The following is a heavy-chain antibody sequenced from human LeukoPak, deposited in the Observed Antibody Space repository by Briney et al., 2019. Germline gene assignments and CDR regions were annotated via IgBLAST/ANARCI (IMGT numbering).Heavy chain of an antibody. CDR1: GFTFSSYG. Sequence: PGGSLRLSCAASGFTFSSYGMHWVRQAPGKGLEWVAVIWYDGSNKYYADSVKGRFTISRDNSKNTLYLQMNSLRAEDTAVYYCARRFYFDSSGLTDAFDIWGQGTMVAVSS. CDR2: IWYDGSNK. J-gene: IGHJ3*02. CDR3: ARRFYFDSSGLTDAFDI. D-gene: IGHD3-22*01. V-gene: IGHV3-33*01.